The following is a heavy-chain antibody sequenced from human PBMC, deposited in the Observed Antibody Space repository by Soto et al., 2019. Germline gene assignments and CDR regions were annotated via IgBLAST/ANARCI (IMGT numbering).Heavy chain of an antibody. D-gene: IGHD2-2*01. V-gene: IGHV3-7*01. Sequence: EVQLVESGGGLVQPGGSLGLSCAASGFTFSDYWMSWVRQTPGKGLEWLANINQDGSGKYYVDSVKGRFTISRDNAKNSLYLQMNSLRAEDTAVYYCARLPPLEGRYYFEYWGQGTLVTFSS. J-gene: IGHJ4*02. CDR3: ARLPPLEGRYYFEY. CDR1: GFTFSDYW. CDR2: INQDGSGK.